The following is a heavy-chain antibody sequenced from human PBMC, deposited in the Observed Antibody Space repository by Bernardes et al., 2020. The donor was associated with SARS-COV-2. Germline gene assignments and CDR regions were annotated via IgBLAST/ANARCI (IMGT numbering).Heavy chain of an antibody. CDR1: GYTITSYG. Sequence: ASVKVSCKASGYTITSYGISWVRQAPGQGLEWMGWISANNGNTIYAQKLQGRVTMTTDTSTSTAYMELRSLRSDDTAIYYCASSIMVQGEGDWNGMDVWGQGTTVTVSS. J-gene: IGHJ6*02. D-gene: IGHD3-10*01. V-gene: IGHV1-18*04. CDR2: ISANNGNT. CDR3: ASSIMVQGEGDWNGMDV.